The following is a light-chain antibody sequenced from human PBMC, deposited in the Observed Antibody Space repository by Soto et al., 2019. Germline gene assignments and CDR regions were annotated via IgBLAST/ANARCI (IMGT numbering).Light chain of an antibody. CDR3: SSFTRDATLI. Sequence: QSALTQPASVSGSPGQSITISCNGSNGDIGTYKYVSWYQQRPGKAPKLMIYEVINRPSGISNRFSGSKSGNTASLTISDLQPEDDDDYYCSSFTRDATLIFGGGTKLTVL. V-gene: IGLV2-14*01. CDR1: NGDIGTYKY. CDR2: EVI. J-gene: IGLJ2*01.